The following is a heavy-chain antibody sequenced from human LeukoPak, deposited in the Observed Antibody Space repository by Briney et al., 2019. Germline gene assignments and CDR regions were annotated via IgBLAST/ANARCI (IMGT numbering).Heavy chain of an antibody. V-gene: IGHV1-2*02. CDR1: GYTSTGYY. CDR2: INPNSGGT. J-gene: IGHJ5*02. D-gene: IGHD1-26*01. CDR3: ASQGGELIARWFDP. Sequence: ASEKVSCKASGYTSTGYYMHWVRQAPGQGLEWMGWINPNSGGTNYAQKFQGRVTMTRDTSISTAYMELSRLRSDDTAVYYCASQGGELIARWFDPWGQGTLVTVSS.